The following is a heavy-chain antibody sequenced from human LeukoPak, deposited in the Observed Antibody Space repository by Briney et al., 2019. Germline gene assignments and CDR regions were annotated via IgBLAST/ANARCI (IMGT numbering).Heavy chain of an antibody. CDR2: VSGSGGTT. CDR1: GFTFSSYA. Sequence: PGGSLTLSCAASGFTFSSYAMSWVRQAPGKGLEWVSAVSGSGGTTYYADSVKGRFTISRDNSKNTLYLQMNSLRAEDTAVYYCAKGGDFWSGYCDYWGQGPLGPLSP. D-gene: IGHD3-3*01. CDR3: AKGGDFWSGYCDY. V-gene: IGHV3-23*01. J-gene: IGHJ4*02.